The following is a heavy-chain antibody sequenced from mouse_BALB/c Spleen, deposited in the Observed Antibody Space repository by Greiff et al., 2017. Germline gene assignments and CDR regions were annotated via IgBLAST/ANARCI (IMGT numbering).Heavy chain of an antibody. V-gene: IGHV2-9*02. J-gene: IGHJ3*01. Sequence: QVQLQQSGPGLVAPSQSLSITCTVSGFSLTSYGVHWVRQPPGKGLEWLGVIWAGGSTNYNSALMSRLSISKDNSKSQVFLKMNSLQTDDTAMYYCARDPDYGNYAFAYWGQGTLVTVSA. CDR1: GFSLTSYG. CDR3: ARDPDYGNYAFAY. D-gene: IGHD2-1*01. CDR2: IWAGGST.